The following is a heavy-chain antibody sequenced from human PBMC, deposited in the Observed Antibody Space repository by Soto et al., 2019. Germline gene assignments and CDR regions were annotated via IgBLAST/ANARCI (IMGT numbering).Heavy chain of an antibody. CDR3: ARLSFDGSSSLSYYYYMDV. D-gene: IGHD6-6*01. CDR2: IYYSGST. J-gene: IGHJ6*03. Sequence: PSETLSLTCTVSGGSISSYYWSWIRQPPGKGLGWIGYIYYSGSTNYNPSLKSRVTISVDTSKNQFSLKLSSVTAADTAVYYCARLSFDGSSSLSYYYYMDVWGKGTTVTVSS. CDR1: GGSISSYY. V-gene: IGHV4-59*08.